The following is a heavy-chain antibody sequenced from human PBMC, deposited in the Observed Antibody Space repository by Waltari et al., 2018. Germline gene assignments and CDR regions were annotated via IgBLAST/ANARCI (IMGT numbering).Heavy chain of an antibody. CDR1: GGSISSSSYY. J-gene: IGHJ6*02. D-gene: IGHD3-10*01. CDR2: IYYSGST. CDR3: ARDQWFREPQSYYYYGMDV. Sequence: QLQLQESGPGLVKPSETLSLTCTVSGGSISSSSYYWGWIRQPPGTGLEWLEWIGSIYYSGSTYYNPSLKSRVTISVDTSKNQFSLKLSSVTAADTAVYYCARDQWFREPQSYYYYGMDVWGQGTTVTVSS. V-gene: IGHV4-39*07.